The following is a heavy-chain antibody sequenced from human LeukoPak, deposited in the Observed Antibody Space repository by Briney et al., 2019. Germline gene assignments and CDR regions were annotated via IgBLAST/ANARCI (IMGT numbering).Heavy chain of an antibody. Sequence: ETGGSLRLSCAASGFTFSSYGMHWVRQTPGKGLEWVVFIRYDGSDKYYADSVKGRFTISRDNSKNTLHLQMNSLRPEDTAVYYCAKDFLIKMRTPGAFDLWGQGTMVTVSS. CDR1: GFTFSSYG. V-gene: IGHV3-30*02. CDR3: AKDFLIKMRTPGAFDL. CDR2: IRYDGSDK. D-gene: IGHD2-2*01. J-gene: IGHJ3*01.